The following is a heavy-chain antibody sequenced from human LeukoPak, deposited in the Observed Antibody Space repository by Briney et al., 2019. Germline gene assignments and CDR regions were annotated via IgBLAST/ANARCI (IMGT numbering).Heavy chain of an antibody. Sequence: ASVKVSCKASGYTFIGYYMHWVRQAPGQGLEWMGWINPNSGGTNYAQKFQGRVTMTRDTSISTAYMELSRLRSDDTAVYYCAREGSGLPGYYGMDVWGQGTTVTVSS. CDR3: AREGSGLPGYYGMDV. V-gene: IGHV1-2*02. CDR1: GYTFIGYY. CDR2: INPNSGGT. D-gene: IGHD3-10*01. J-gene: IGHJ6*02.